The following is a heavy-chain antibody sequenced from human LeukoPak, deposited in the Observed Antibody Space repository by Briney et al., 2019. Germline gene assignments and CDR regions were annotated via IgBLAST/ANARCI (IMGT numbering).Heavy chain of an antibody. CDR1: GFTFSSYS. D-gene: IGHD4-17*01. CDR3: ARRGNYGDSLDY. CDR2: ISSSSSYI. J-gene: IGHJ4*02. Sequence: PGGSLRLSCAASGFTFSSYSMNWVRQAPGKGLEWVSSISSSSSYIYYADSVKGRFTISRDNAKNSLYLQMNSLRAEDTAVYYCARRGNYGDSLDYWGQGTLVTVCS. V-gene: IGHV3-21*01.